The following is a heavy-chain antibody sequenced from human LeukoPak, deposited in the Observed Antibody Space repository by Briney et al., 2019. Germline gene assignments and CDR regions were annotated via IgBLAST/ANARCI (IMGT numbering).Heavy chain of an antibody. CDR3: ARDKGDYYDSSASFDY. V-gene: IGHV1-18*01. D-gene: IGHD3-22*01. J-gene: IGHJ4*02. CDR2: ISAYNGNT. Sequence: GASVKVSCKASGYTFTSYGISWVRQAPGHGLEWMGWISAYNGNTNYAQNLQDRVTMTTDTSTSTAYMELRSLRSDDTAVYYCARDKGDYYDSSASFDYWGQGTLVTVSS. CDR1: GYTFTSYG.